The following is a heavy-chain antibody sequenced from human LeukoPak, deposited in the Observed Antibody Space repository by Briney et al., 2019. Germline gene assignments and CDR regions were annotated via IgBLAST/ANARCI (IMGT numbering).Heavy chain of an antibody. CDR1: GFTFSSYW. D-gene: IGHD2-2*01. V-gene: IGHV3-7*03. J-gene: IGHJ5*02. CDR3: AKWVVPAAMSDWFDP. Sequence: GGSLRLSCAASGFTFSSYWMSWVRQAPGKGLEWVANIKQDGSEKYYVDSVKGRFTISRDNAKNSLYLQMNSLRAEDTAVYYCAKWVVPAAMSDWFDPWGQGTLVTVSS. CDR2: IKQDGSEK.